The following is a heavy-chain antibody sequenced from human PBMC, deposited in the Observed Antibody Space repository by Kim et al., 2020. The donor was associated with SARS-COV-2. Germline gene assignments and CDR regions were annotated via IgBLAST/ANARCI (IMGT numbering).Heavy chain of an antibody. D-gene: IGHD5-12*01. Sequence: GGSLRLSCAASGFSFSNYWMHWVRQAPGKGLVWVSRINTNGRSTTYADSVKGRFTISRDNAKNTLYLQMNSLRVEDTAVYYCVRGGVDGGYSNWDSWGQGSLVTVSS. V-gene: IGHV3-74*01. CDR1: GFSFSNYW. CDR2: INTNGRST. J-gene: IGHJ4*02. CDR3: VRGGVDGGYSNWDS.